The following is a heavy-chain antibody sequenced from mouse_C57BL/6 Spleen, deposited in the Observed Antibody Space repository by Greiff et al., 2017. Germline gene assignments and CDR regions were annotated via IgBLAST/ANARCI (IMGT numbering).Heavy chain of an antibody. CDR1: GFNIKDDY. CDR2: IDPENGDT. V-gene: IGHV14-4*01. D-gene: IGHD4-1*02. CDR3: TTQLGRDY. J-gene: IGHJ2*01. Sequence: DVQLQESGAELVRPGASVKLSCTASGFNIKDDYMHWVKQRPEQGLEWIGWIDPENGDTEYASKFQGKATITADTSSNTAYLQLSSLTSEDTAVYYCTTQLGRDYWGQGTTLTVSS.